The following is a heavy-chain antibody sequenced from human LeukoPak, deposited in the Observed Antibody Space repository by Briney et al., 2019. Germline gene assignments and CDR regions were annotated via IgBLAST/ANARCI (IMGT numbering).Heavy chain of an antibody. D-gene: IGHD2-2*01. Sequence: ASVKVSCKASGYTFIDFYIHWVRQAPGQGREGMGWINPNSGAIKYSQKFQGRVSMTRDTSTSTAYMDLSSLRSDDTAVYYCARVKKLMPEFEFWGQGTLVTVS. CDR2: INPNSGAI. V-gene: IGHV1-2*02. J-gene: IGHJ4*02. CDR3: ARVKKLMPEFEF. CDR1: GYTFIDFY.